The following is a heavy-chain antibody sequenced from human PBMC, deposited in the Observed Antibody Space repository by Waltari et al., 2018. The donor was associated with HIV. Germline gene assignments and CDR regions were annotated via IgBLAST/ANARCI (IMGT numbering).Heavy chain of an antibody. V-gene: IGHV1-69*12. D-gene: IGHD2-2*01. J-gene: IGHJ5*02. CDR3: ARELGYCSSTSCPSWFDP. CDR1: GGTFSSYA. CDR2: IRTIFGTA. Sequence: QVQLVQSGAEVKKPGSSVKVSCKASGGTFSSYAISWVRQAPGQGLEWMGWIRTIFGTANYAQKFQGRVTITADESTSTAYMELSSLRSEDTAVYYCARELGYCSSTSCPSWFDPWGQGTLVTVSS.